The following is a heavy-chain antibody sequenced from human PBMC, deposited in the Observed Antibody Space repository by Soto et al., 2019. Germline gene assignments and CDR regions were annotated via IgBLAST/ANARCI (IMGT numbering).Heavy chain of an antibody. D-gene: IGHD3-22*01. V-gene: IGHV1-46*01. J-gene: IGHJ4*02. CDR1: GYTFTIYY. CDR3: ARDEEDYYDSSGYGSESLMDY. Sequence: GASVKVSCKASGYTFTIYYMHWVRQAPGQGLEWMGIINPSGGSTSYAQKFQGRVTMTRDTSTSTVYMELSSLRSEDTAVYYCARDEEDYYDSSGYGSESLMDYWGQGTLVTVSS. CDR2: INPSGGST.